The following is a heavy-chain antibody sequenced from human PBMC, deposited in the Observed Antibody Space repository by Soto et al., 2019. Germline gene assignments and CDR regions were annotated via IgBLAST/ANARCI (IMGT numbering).Heavy chain of an antibody. CDR3: ARDADYGGSRGGMDV. D-gene: IGHD4-17*01. CDR2: IYYSWST. CDR1: GGSVNNANYF. J-gene: IGHJ6*02. V-gene: IGHV4-31*03. Sequence: QVRLEESGPGLVKPSETLSLICSVSGGSVNNANYFWNWIRHHPENGLEWIGYIYYSWSTRHNPSFKTRATLSIETSKKQSSLRLNSVTVADTAVYFCARDADYGGSRGGMDVWGRGTTVTVSS.